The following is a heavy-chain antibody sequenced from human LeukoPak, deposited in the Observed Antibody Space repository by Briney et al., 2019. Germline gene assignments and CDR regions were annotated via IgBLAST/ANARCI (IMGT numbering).Heavy chain of an antibody. CDR2: INHSGST. CDR1: GGSFSGYY. CDR3: ARRPYGSGSLRYFDY. Sequence: PSETLSLTCAVYGGSFSGYYWSWIRQPPGKGLEWIGEINHSGSTNYNPSLKSRVTISVDTSKNQFSLKLSSVTAADTAVYYCARRPYGSGSLRYFDYWGQGTLVTVSS. J-gene: IGHJ4*02. D-gene: IGHD3-10*01. V-gene: IGHV4-34*01.